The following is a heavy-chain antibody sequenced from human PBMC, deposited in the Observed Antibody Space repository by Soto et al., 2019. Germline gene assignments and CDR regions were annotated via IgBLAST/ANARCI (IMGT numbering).Heavy chain of an antibody. CDR1: GFTFSSYS. Sequence: GSLRLSCAASGFTFSSYSMNWVRQAPGKGLEWVSSISSSSSYIYYADSVKGRFTISRDNAKNSLYLQMNSLRAEDTAVYYCARLSGYDDAFDIWGQGTMVTVSS. J-gene: IGHJ3*02. D-gene: IGHD5-12*01. CDR2: ISSSSSYI. CDR3: ARLSGYDDAFDI. V-gene: IGHV3-21*01.